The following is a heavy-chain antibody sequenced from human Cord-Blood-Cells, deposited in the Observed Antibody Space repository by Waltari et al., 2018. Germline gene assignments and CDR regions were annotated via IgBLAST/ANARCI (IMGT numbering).Heavy chain of an antibody. Sequence: QLQLQESGPGLVKPSETLSLTCTVSGGSISSSSYYWGWIRQPPGKGLEWIGSIYYSGSTYYHPSLKSRVTISVATSKNQFSLKLSSVTAADTAVYYCARSYYSSDAFDIWGQGTMVTVSS. CDR3: ARSYYSSDAFDI. D-gene: IGHD6-13*01. CDR2: IYYSGST. CDR1: GGSISSSSYY. V-gene: IGHV4-39*01. J-gene: IGHJ3*02.